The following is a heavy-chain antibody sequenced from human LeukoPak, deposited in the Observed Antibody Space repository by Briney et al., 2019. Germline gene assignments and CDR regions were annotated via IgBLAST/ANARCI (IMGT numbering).Heavy chain of an antibody. J-gene: IGHJ3*02. CDR2: IYYSGST. D-gene: IGHD1-26*01. CDR1: GGSISSSTYY. Sequence: SETLSLTCTVSGGSISSSTYYWGWIRQPPGKGLEWIGSIYYSGSTYYNPSLKSRVTISVDTSKNRFSLKLSSVTAADTAVYYCARGGSYDNDAFDIWGQGTMVTVSS. CDR3: ARGGSYDNDAFDI. V-gene: IGHV4-39*07.